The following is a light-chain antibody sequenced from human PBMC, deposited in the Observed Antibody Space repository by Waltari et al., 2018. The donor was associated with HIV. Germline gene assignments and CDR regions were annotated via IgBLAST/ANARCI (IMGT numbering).Light chain of an antibody. CDR2: DVT. V-gene: IGLV2-23*02. J-gene: IGLJ2*01. CDR3: CSYAGSESSEV. Sequence: QSALTQPASVSGSPGPSITISCTGTSSNIGATNYVSWYQQHPGKAPKLIIYDVTKRPSGVSNRFSGSKSGNTASLTISGLQAEDEADYHCCSYAGSESSEVFGGGTKLTVL. CDR1: SSNIGATNY.